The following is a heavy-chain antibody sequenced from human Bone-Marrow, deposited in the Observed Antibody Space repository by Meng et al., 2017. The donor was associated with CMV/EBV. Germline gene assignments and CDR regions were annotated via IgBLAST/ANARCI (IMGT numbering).Heavy chain of an antibody. V-gene: IGHV3-7*01. J-gene: IGHJ4*02. CDR3: ARESGILWSGFMFYFDF. CDR2: IKQDGSEK. CDR1: GFTVSSNY. Sequence: GESLKISCAASGFTVSSNYMSWVRQAPGKGLEWVANIKQDGSEKYYVDSVKGRFTISRDNAKNSLYLQMTSLRAEDTAVYYCARESGILWSGFMFYFDFWGQGTLVTSPQ. D-gene: IGHD3-3*01.